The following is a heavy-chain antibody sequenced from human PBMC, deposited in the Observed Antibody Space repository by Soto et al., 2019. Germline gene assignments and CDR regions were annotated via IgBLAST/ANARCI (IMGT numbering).Heavy chain of an antibody. V-gene: IGHV3-48*04. CDR3: ARDTHYDFWSGPRYYYYGMDV. D-gene: IGHD3-3*01. CDR2: ISDSGSNT. J-gene: IGHJ6*02. CDR1: GFKISSFS. Sequence: PGGSLRLSCAAFGFKISSFSMNWVRRAPGRGLEWVAYISDSGSNTLYADSVKGRFTVSRDNAKNSLYLQMNSLRAEDTAVYYCARDTHYDFWSGPRYYYYGMDVWGQGTTVTVSS.